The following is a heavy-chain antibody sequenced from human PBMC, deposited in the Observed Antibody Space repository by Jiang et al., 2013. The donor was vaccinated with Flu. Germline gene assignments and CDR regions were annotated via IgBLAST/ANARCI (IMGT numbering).Heavy chain of an antibody. D-gene: IGHD3-22*01. J-gene: IGHJ2*01. CDR3: ARGQYDSSGYRYWYFDL. CDR2: ISAYNGNT. CDR1: YG. Sequence: YGISWVRQAPGQGLEWMGWISAYNGNTNYAQKLQGRVTMTTDTSTSTAYMELRSLRSDDTAVYYCARGQYDSSGYRYWYFDLWGRGTLVTVSS. V-gene: IGHV1-18*01.